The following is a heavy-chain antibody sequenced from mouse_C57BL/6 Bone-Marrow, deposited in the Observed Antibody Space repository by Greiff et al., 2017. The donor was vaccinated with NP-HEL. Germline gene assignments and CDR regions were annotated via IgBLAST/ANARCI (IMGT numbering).Heavy chain of an antibody. CDR3: TADGYDDS. D-gene: IGHD2-2*01. V-gene: IGHV14-4*01. J-gene: IGHJ2*01. CDR2: IDPENGDT. CDR1: GFNIKDDY. Sequence: EVQLQQSGAVLVRPGASVKMSCTASGFNIKDDYMHWVKQRPEQGLEWIGWIDPENGDTEYASKFQVKATITVVTSSNTAYLQHSSLTSEDTDVYYCTADGYDDSWGQGTTLTVAS.